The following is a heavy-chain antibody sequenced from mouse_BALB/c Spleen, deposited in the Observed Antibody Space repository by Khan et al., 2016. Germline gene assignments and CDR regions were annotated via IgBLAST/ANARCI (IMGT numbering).Heavy chain of an antibody. Sequence: QVRLQQSGAELARPGASVTLSCKASGYTFTSYWMQWVKQRPGQGLEWIGTIYPGDGDPRYTQKFKGKATLTADKSSSTAYMQLSSLASEDFAVYYCARGGSSYAASAYWGQGTLVTVSA. CDR1: GYTFTSYW. V-gene: IGHV1-87*01. D-gene: IGHD1-1*01. CDR3: ARGGSSYAASAY. J-gene: IGHJ3*01. CDR2: IYPGDGDP.